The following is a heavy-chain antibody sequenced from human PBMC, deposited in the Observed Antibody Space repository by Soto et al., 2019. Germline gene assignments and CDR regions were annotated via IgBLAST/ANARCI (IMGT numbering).Heavy chain of an antibody. CDR2: SIPMFGIT. D-gene: IGHD6-13*01. Sequence: QVQLVQSGAEVKKPGSSVKVSCKASGGTLSSHGFNWVRQAPGQGLEWMGGSIPMFGITNHTQKFQDRITITADAYTSTVYIELRSLRTDVTDVDYYASDRVYGLVNWGHGTLLTVSS. CDR3: ASDRVYGLVN. J-gene: IGHJ4*01. V-gene: IGHV1-69*12. CDR1: GGTLSSHG.